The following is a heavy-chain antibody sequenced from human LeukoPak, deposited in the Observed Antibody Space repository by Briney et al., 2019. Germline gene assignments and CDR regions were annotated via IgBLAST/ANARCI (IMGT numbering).Heavy chain of an antibody. CDR1: GFTFSSYG. Sequence: PGRSLRLSCAASGFTFSSYGMHWVRQAPGKGLEWVAVISYDGSNKYYADSVKGRFTISRDNSKNTLYLQMNSLRAEDTAVYYCAKGSSWYGGEYFLHWGQGTLVTVSS. CDR2: ISYDGSNK. D-gene: IGHD6-13*01. V-gene: IGHV3-30*18. CDR3: AKGSSWYGGEYFLH. J-gene: IGHJ1*01.